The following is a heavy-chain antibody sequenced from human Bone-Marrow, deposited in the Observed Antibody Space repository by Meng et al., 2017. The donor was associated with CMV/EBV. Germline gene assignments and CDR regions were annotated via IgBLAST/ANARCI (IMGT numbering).Heavy chain of an antibody. V-gene: IGHV1-69*10. CDR3: ARGATSSDYYYYGMDV. Sequence: SVKVSCKASGGTFSSYAISWVRQAPGQGLEWMGGIIPILGIANYAQKFQSRVTITADKSTSTAYMELSSLRSEDTAVYYCARGATSSDYYYYGMDVWGQGTTVTVSS. CDR1: GGTFSSYA. J-gene: IGHJ6*02. D-gene: IGHD5-12*01. CDR2: IIPILGIA.